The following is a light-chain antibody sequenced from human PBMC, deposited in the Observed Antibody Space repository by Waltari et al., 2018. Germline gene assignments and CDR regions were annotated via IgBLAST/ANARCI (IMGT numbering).Light chain of an antibody. CDR2: AAS. CDR1: QSISSY. CDR3: QQSNSNPQT. J-gene: IGKJ1*01. Sequence: DIQMTQSPSSLSASVVDRVTITCRASQSISSYLNWYQQKPGKAPKLLIYAASSLQSGVPSRFSGSGSGTDFTLTISSLQPEDFATYYCQQSNSNPQTFGQGTKVETK. V-gene: IGKV1-39*01.